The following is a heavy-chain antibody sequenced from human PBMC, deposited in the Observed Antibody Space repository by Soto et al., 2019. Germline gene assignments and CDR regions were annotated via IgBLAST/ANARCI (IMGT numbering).Heavy chain of an antibody. CDR3: AKEFRHDNWFFEH. CDR2: IAFDGSIS. Sequence: GGSLRLSCAASGFTFSSHGMQWVRQAPGKGLEWVAVIAFDGSISHYTDSVKGRFTVSRDNSKNTLYLQMNSLRAEDTAVYYCAKEFRHDNWFFEHWGQGTLVTVSS. D-gene: IGHD3-22*01. V-gene: IGHV3-30*18. J-gene: IGHJ4*02. CDR1: GFTFSSHG.